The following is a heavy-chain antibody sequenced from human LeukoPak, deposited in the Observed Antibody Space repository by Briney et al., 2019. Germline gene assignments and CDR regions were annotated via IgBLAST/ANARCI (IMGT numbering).Heavy chain of an antibody. D-gene: IGHD2-2*01. CDR3: ARGCTSCFWFDP. CDR2: IIPIFGTA. J-gene: IGHJ5*02. Sequence: ASVKVSCKASGGTFSSYAISWVRQAPGQGLEWMGRIIPIFGTANYAQKFQGRVTITTDEFTSTAYMELSSLRSEDTAVYYCARGCTSCFWFDPWGQGTLVTVSS. V-gene: IGHV1-69*05. CDR1: GGTFSSYA.